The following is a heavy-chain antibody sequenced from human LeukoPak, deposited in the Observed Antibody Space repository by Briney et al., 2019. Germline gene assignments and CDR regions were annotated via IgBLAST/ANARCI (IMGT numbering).Heavy chain of an antibody. CDR1: GGTFSSYT. CDR2: IIPILGIA. J-gene: IGHJ4*02. CDR3: ARDSVDTAMVTGWYFDY. V-gene: IGHV1-69*04. Sequence: SVKVSCKASGGTFSSYTISWVRQAPGQGLEWMGRIIPILGIANYAQKFQGRVTITADKSTSTAYMELSSLRSEDTAVYYCARDSVDTAMVTGWYFDYWGQGTLVTVSP. D-gene: IGHD5-18*01.